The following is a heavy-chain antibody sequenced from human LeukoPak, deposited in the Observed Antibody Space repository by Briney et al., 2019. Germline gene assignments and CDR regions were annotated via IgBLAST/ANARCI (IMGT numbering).Heavy chain of an antibody. D-gene: IGHD3-10*01. CDR2: INPNSGGT. Sequence: ASVKVSCKASGYTLTGYYMHWVRQAPGQGLEWMGWINPNSGGTNYAQKFQGRVTMTRDTSISTAYMELSRLRSDDTAVYYCARGGSGSYYYYYYMDVWGKGTTVTVSS. J-gene: IGHJ6*03. CDR3: ARGGSGSYYYYYYMDV. V-gene: IGHV1-2*02. CDR1: GYTLTGYY.